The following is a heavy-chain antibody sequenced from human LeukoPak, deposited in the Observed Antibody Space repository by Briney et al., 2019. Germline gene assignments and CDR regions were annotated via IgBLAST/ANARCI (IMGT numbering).Heavy chain of an antibody. Sequence: GGSLRLSCAASGFTFSSYWMHCVRQAPGKGLVWVSRINSDGSSASYADSVKGRFTISRDNAKNTLYLQMNSLRAEDTAVYYCARDPGDSNYDYWGQGTLVTVSS. D-gene: IGHD3-22*01. CDR2: INSDGSSA. CDR1: GFTFSSYW. J-gene: IGHJ4*02. V-gene: IGHV3-74*01. CDR3: ARDPGDSNYDY.